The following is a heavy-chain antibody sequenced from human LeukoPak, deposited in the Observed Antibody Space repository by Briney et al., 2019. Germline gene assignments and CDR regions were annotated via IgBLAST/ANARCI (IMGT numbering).Heavy chain of an antibody. CDR2: IYYSGST. D-gene: IGHD2-15*01. J-gene: IGHJ5*02. CDR3: ARGYCSGGSCLENRFDP. V-gene: IGHV4-59*01. Sequence: PSETLSLTCTVSGGSISSYYWSWIRQPLGKGLEWIGYIYYSGSTNYNPSLKSRVTISVDTSKNQFSLKLSSVTAADTAVYYCARGYCSGGSCLENRFDPWGQGTLVTVSS. CDR1: GGSISSYY.